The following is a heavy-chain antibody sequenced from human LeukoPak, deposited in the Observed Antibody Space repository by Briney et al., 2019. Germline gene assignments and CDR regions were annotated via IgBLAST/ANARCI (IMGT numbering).Heavy chain of an antibody. D-gene: IGHD3-22*01. V-gene: IGHV3-23*01. J-gene: IGHJ1*01. CDR1: GLTFSSYA. CDR3: AKDSSGYYSYGYFQH. Sequence: GGSLRLSCAASGLTFSSYAMSWVRQAPGKGLEWVSAISGSGGSTYYADSVKGRFTISRDSSKNTLYLQMNNLRAEDTAVYYCAKDSSGYYSYGYFQHWGQGTLVTVSS. CDR2: ISGSGGST.